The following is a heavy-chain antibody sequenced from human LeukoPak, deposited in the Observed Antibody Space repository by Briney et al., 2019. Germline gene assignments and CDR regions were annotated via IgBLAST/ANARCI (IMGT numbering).Heavy chain of an antibody. D-gene: IGHD3/OR15-3a*01. CDR2: ISDSGGST. CDR3: AAISRRTGFDY. J-gene: IGHJ4*02. CDR1: GLTFTNYA. V-gene: IGHV3-23*01. Sequence: GGSLRLSCAASGLTFTNYAMSWVRQAPGKGLEWVSTISDSGGSTYYADSVKGRFTISRDNSKNTLYLQMNSLRAEDTAVYYCAAISRRTGFDYWGQGTLVTVSS.